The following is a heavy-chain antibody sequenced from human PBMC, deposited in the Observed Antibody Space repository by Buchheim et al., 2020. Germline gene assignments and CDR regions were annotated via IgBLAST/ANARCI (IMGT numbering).Heavy chain of an antibody. J-gene: IGHJ4*02. CDR2: ISYDGSNK. Sequence: QVQLVESGGGVVQPGRSLRLSCAASGFTFSSYGMHWVRQAPGKGLEWVAVISYDGSNKYYADSGKGRCTISRDNSKNTLYLQMNSLRAEDTAVYYCAKEKEDGDYEDYFDYWGQGTL. D-gene: IGHD4-17*01. CDR1: GFTFSSYG. CDR3: AKEKEDGDYEDYFDY. V-gene: IGHV3-30*18.